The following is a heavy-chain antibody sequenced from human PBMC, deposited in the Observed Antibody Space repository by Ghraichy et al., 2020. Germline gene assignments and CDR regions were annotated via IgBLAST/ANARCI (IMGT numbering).Heavy chain of an antibody. Sequence: SQTLSLTCTVSGGSISSYYWSWIRQPPGKGLEWIGYIYYSGSTNYNPSLKSRVTISVDTSKNQFSLKLSSVTAADTAVYYCARDKQGTDDAFDIWGQGTMVTVSS. J-gene: IGHJ3*02. CDR2: IYYSGST. D-gene: IGHD7-27*01. CDR1: GGSISSYY. V-gene: IGHV4-59*01. CDR3: ARDKQGTDDAFDI.